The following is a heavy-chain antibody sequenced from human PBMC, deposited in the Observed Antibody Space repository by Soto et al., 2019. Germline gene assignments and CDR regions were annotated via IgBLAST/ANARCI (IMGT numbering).Heavy chain of an antibody. D-gene: IGHD3-3*01. CDR3: ARGQRFSDWFDP. CDR2: IYSSGNT. Sequence: PSGALSLTCGVSGGTSSGYYWTWIRQPAGKGLEWIGRIYSSGNTKYNPSLQSRVTMSLDTSNNQFSLRLTSVTAADTAVYYCARGQRFSDWFDPWGQGTLVTVSS. V-gene: IGHV4-4*07. CDR1: GGTSSGYY. J-gene: IGHJ5*02.